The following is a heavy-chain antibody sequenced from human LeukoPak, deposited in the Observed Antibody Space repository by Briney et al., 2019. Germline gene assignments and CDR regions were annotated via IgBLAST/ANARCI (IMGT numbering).Heavy chain of an antibody. Sequence: GESLKISCKASGYSFTSYWIAWVRQMPGKGLEWMGVIYPGDSDTRYSPSFQGQVTISADKSISIAYLQWSSLKASDTAMYYCAQSQSFWGGLRDWGQGTLVTVSS. CDR3: AQSQSFWGGLRD. CDR1: GYSFTSYW. V-gene: IGHV5-51*01. J-gene: IGHJ4*02. D-gene: IGHD3-16*01. CDR2: IYPGDSDT.